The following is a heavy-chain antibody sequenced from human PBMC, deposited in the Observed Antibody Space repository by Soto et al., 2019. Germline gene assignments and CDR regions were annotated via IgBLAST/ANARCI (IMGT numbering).Heavy chain of an antibody. CDR3: ARDQGTTVTTSAFDI. CDR1: GYTFTSYG. Sequence: ASVKVSCKASGYTFTSYGISWVRQAPGQGLEWMGWISAYNGNTNYAQKLQGRVTMTTDTSTSTAYMELRSLRSDDTAVDYCARDQGTTVTTSAFDIWGRGTMVTVSS. CDR2: ISAYNGNT. V-gene: IGHV1-18*01. J-gene: IGHJ3*02. D-gene: IGHD4-17*01.